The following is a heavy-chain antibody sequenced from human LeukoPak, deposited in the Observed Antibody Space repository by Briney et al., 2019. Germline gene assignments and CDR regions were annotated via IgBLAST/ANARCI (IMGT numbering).Heavy chain of an antibody. CDR3: ARGSRNTVLDY. D-gene: IGHD4-17*01. CDR1: GYTFTSYG. Sequence: ASVKVSCKTSGYTFTSYGISWVRQAAGQGLEWMGWISAYSGNTNYAQKFQDRVTMTTDTSTSTAYMELRSLTSDDTAVYYCARGSRNTVLDYWGQGPLVTVSS. CDR2: ISAYSGNT. V-gene: IGHV1-18*01. J-gene: IGHJ4*02.